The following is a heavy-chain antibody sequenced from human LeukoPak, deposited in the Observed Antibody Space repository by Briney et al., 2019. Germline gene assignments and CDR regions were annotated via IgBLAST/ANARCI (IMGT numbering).Heavy chain of an antibody. D-gene: IGHD1-26*01. CDR1: GGSISSTNW. CDR3: SRESGAFCPFGY. V-gene: IGHV4-4*02. CDR2: IPLTGET. J-gene: IGHJ4*02. Sequence: SETLSFTCGVSGGSISSTNWWSWVRPPPGQGLEWIGEIPLTGETNYNPSLNGRVTMSLDKSRNQLSLKLTSVTAADTAIYYCSRESGAFCPFGYWGQGTLVIVPP.